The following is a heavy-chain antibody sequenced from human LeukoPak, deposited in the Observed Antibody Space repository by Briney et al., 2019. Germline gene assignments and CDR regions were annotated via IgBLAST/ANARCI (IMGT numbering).Heavy chain of an antibody. D-gene: IGHD3-16*01. J-gene: IGHJ3*02. CDR2: ISGSGGST. V-gene: IGHV3-23*01. CDR3: AKEEDYAPLFDI. Sequence: GGSLRLSCAASGFTFSSYAMSWVSQAPGKGREWVSAISGSGGSTYYADSVKGRFTISRDNSKNTLYLQMNSLRAEDTAVYYCAKEEDYAPLFDIWGQGTMVTVSS. CDR1: GFTFSSYA.